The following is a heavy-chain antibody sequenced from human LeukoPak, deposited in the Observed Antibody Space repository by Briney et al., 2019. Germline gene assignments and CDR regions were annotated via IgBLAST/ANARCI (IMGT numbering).Heavy chain of an antibody. CDR3: AKGNGVVVVTGTPFDI. Sequence: GRSLRLSCAASGFTFGDYAMHWVRQAPGKGLEWVSGISCNGGSIGYADSVKGRFTISRDNAKNTMYLQMNSLRVKDTALYYCAKGNGVVVVTGTPFDIWGQGKMVTVSS. CDR2: ISCNGGSI. D-gene: IGHD2-15*01. J-gene: IGHJ3*02. V-gene: IGHV3-9*01. CDR1: GFTFGDYA.